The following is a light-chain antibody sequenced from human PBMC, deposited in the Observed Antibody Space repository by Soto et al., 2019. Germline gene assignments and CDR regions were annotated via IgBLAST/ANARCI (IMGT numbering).Light chain of an antibody. V-gene: IGLV2-14*01. J-gene: IGLJ3*02. CDR2: DVS. CDR3: SSYTSSSTWV. CDR1: SSDVGGYNY. Sequence: QSALTQPASVSGSPGQSITISCTGTSSDVGGYNYVSWNRQHPGKAPKLMIYDVSNRPSGVSNRFSGSKSGNTASLTISGLQAEDEADYYCSSYTSSSTWVFGGGTKLTVL.